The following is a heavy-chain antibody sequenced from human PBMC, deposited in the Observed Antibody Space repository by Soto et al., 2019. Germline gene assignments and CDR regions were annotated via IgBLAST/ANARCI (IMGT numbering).Heavy chain of an antibody. CDR2: IRPDGSET. Sequence: EVQLVQSGGGLVQPGGSLRLSCVGSGFTFTDFYMNWVRQAPGKGLEWVANIRPDGSETNYVESVKGRFTTSRDNAKNSLFLQMNSPRAEDTAVYYCAGWGGHDYNYWGQGILVIVSS. CDR3: AGWGGHDYNY. D-gene: IGHD4-4*01. CDR1: GFTFTDFY. V-gene: IGHV3-7*03. J-gene: IGHJ4*02.